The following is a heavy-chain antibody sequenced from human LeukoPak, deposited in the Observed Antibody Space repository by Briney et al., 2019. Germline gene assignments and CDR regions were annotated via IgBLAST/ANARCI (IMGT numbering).Heavy chain of an antibody. Sequence: SEALSLTCTVSGDSISSYYWSWIRRPPGKGLKWIGYIFYSGSTNYNPSLESRVTISVDTSRSQFSLKLTSVTAADTAVYYCARAPYRDDAFDIWGQGTMVTVSS. J-gene: IGHJ3*02. CDR1: GDSISSYY. V-gene: IGHV4-59*01. CDR3: ARAPYRDDAFDI. D-gene: IGHD3-16*02. CDR2: IFYSGST.